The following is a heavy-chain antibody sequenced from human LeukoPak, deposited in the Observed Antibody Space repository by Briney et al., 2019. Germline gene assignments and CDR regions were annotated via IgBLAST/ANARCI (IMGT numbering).Heavy chain of an antibody. CDR2: ISGSGGST. CDR1: GFTFSSYA. Sequence: GGSLRLSCAASGFTFSSYAMSWVRQAPGKGLEWVSAISGSGGSTYYADSVKGRFTISRDNSKNTLYLQMNSLRAEDTAVYYCARDPKYGSGVDGMDVWGQGTTVTVSS. D-gene: IGHD3-10*01. J-gene: IGHJ6*02. V-gene: IGHV3-23*01. CDR3: ARDPKYGSGVDGMDV.